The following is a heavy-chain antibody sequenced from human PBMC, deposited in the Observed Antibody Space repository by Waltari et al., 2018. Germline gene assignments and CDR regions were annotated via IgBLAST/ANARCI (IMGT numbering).Heavy chain of an antibody. D-gene: IGHD3-22*01. CDR1: GVTFSTYG. CDR2: ISFDGSKI. Sequence: QMVESGGGVVQPGSSLRLSCAVSGVTFSTYGMHWVRQAPGKGLEWVVFISFDGSKIKYGDSVKGRLTISRDNSRLFLQLNSLTAVDTAMYFCARGGGLYYNDGSGPIDYWGQGTLVTVSS. CDR3: ARGGGLYYNDGSGPIDY. J-gene: IGHJ4*02. V-gene: IGHV3-33*05.